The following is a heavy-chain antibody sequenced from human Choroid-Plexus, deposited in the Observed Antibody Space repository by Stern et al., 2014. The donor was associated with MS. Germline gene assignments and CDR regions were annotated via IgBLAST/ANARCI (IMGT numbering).Heavy chain of an antibody. CDR1: GFTLGSCA. D-gene: IGHD2/OR15-2a*01. CDR2: VSYDGSNK. J-gene: IGHJ5*02. CDR3: AKDRQYLTYFFDH. Sequence: VQLLESGGGVVQPGRPLRLSCVASGFTLGSCAMHWVRQAPGKGLEWVAGVSYDGSNKYYADSVKGRFTISRDNSQNTLYMRMSSLRPEDTAVYYCAKDRQYLTYFFDHWGQGSLVTVSS. V-gene: IGHV3-30*18.